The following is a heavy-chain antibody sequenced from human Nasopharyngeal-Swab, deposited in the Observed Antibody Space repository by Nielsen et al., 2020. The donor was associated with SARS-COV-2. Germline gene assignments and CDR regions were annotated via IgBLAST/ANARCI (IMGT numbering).Heavy chain of an antibody. CDR1: GFTFDDYA. D-gene: IGHD6-13*01. V-gene: IGHV3-9*01. CDR2: ISWNSGSI. Sequence: GGSLRLSCAASGFTFDDYAMHWVRQAPGKGLEWVSGISWNSGSIGYADSVKGRFTISRDNAKNSLYLQMNSLRAEDTALYYCASASSNWEYYFDYWGQGTLVTVSS. J-gene: IGHJ4*02. CDR3: ASASSNWEYYFDY.